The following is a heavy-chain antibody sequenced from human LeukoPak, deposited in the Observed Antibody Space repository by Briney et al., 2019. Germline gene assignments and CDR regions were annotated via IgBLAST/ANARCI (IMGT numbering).Heavy chain of an antibody. CDR3: ASGFVYWSDSLFYCVQ. Sequence: GGSLRLSCAASGFTFSSYEMNWVRQAPGKGLEWVSYISSSGSTIYYADSVKGRFTISRDNAKNSLYLQMNSLRAENTAVYYCASGFVYWSDSLFYCVQGGQDTLVTVSS. D-gene: IGHD1-1*01. CDR1: GFTFSSYE. CDR2: ISSSGSTI. V-gene: IGHV3-48*03. J-gene: IGHJ1*01.